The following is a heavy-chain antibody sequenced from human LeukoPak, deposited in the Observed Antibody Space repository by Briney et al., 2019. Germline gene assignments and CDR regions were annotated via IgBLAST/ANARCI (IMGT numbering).Heavy chain of an antibody. V-gene: IGHV1-3*01. CDR3: ARAPDGYKDY. J-gene: IGHJ4*02. Sequence: ASVKVSCKASGYTFTSYAMHWVRQAPGQRLEWMGWINAGNGNTKYSQKFQGRVTMTRSTSISTAYMELSSLRSEDTAVYYCARAPDGYKDYWGQGTLVTVSS. CDR2: INAGNGNT. CDR1: GYTFTSYA. D-gene: IGHD5-24*01.